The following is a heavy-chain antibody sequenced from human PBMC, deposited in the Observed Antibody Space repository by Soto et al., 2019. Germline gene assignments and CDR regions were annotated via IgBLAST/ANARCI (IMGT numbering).Heavy chain of an antibody. CDR3: ARKYYFWNLSPEAFDI. CDR2: INPNSGGT. Sequence: ASVKVSCKASGYTFTGYYMHWVRQAPGQGLEWMGWINPNSGGTNYAQKFQGRVTMTRDTSISTAYMELSSLRSDDTAVYYCARKYYFWNLSPEAFDIWGHGTRVTVS. J-gene: IGHJ3*02. CDR1: GYTFTGYY. V-gene: IGHV1-2*02. D-gene: IGHD3-3*01.